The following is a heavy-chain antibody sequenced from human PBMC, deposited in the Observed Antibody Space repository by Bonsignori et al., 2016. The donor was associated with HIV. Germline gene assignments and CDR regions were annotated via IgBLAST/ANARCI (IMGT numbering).Heavy chain of an antibody. CDR1: GGSISSYY. D-gene: IGHD3-22*01. J-gene: IGHJ6*04. V-gene: IGHV4-4*07. Sequence: SETLSLTCTVSGGSISSYYWSWIRQPAGKGLEWIGRIYTSGSTNYNPSLKSRVTMSVDTSKNQFSLKLSSVTAADTAVYYCARDPGPYYDSSGYEMDVWGKGTTVTVSS. CDR3: ARDPGPYYDSSGYEMDV. CDR2: IYTSGST.